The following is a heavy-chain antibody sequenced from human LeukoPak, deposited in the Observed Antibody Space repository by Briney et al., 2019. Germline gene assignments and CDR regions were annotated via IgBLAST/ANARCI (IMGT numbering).Heavy chain of an antibody. CDR3: AKAGPGIAVAAPDYYYYGMDV. CDR2: ISGSGGST. J-gene: IGHJ6*02. V-gene: IGHV3-23*01. D-gene: IGHD6-19*01. Sequence: PGGSLRLSCAASGFTFSSYAMSWVRQAPGKGLGWVSAISGSGGSTYYADSVKGRFTISRDNSKNTLYLQMNSLRAEDTAVYYCAKAGPGIAVAAPDYYYYGMDVWGQGTTVTVSS. CDR1: GFTFSSYA.